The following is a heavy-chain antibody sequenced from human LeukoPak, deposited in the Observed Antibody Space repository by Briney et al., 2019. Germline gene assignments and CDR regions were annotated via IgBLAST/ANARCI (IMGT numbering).Heavy chain of an antibody. D-gene: IGHD1-26*01. CDR3: ARVGGSYYNYYYYYYMDV. V-gene: IGHV4-59*01. Sequence: TSETLSLTCTVSGGSISNYYWSWIRQPPGKGLEWIGYIYCSGSTNYNPSLKSRVTISVDTSKNQFSLKLSSVTAADTAVYYCARVGGSYYNYYYYYYMDVWGKGTTVTVSS. CDR2: IYCSGST. J-gene: IGHJ6*03. CDR1: GGSISNYY.